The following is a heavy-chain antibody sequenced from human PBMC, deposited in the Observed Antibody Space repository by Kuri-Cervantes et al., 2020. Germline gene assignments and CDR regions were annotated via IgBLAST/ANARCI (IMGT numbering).Heavy chain of an antibody. CDR3: ARGSPNWGFGYFDY. V-gene: IGHV1-8*01. CDR1: GYTFTSYD. D-gene: IGHD7-27*01. J-gene: IGHJ4*02. Sequence: ASVKVSCKASGYTFTSYDINWVRQATGQGLEWMGWMNPNSGNTGYAQKFQGRVTMTRNTSISTAYMELSSLRSEDTAVYYCARGSPNWGFGYFDYWGQGTLVTVSS. CDR2: MNPNSGNT.